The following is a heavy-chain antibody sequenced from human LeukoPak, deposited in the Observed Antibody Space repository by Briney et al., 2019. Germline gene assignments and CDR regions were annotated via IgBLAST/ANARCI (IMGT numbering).Heavy chain of an antibody. J-gene: IGHJ3*02. Sequence: GGSLRLSCAASGFTVSSNYMSWVRQAPGKGLEWVSVIYSGGSTYYADSVKGRFTISRDNSKNTLYLQTNSLRAEDTAVYYCARDSPRYFDWLLTTQTSFDIWGQGTMVTVSS. D-gene: IGHD3-9*01. CDR2: IYSGGST. V-gene: IGHV3-66*01. CDR1: GFTVSSNY. CDR3: ARDSPRYFDWLLTTQTSFDI.